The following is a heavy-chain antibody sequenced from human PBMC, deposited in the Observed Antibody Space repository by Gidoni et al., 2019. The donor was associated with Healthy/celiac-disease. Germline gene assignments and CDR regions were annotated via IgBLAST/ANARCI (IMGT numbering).Heavy chain of an antibody. D-gene: IGHD3-16*01. V-gene: IGHV3-66*01. Sequence: EVQLVESGGGLVQPGGSLRLSCAASGFTVSSNYMSWVRQAPGKGLEWVSVIYSGGSTYYADSVKGRFTISRDNSKNTLYLQMNSLRAEDTAVYYCARVIRGSRADAFDIWGQGTMVTVSS. CDR1: GFTVSSNY. CDR3: ARVIRGSRADAFDI. J-gene: IGHJ3*02. CDR2: IYSGGST.